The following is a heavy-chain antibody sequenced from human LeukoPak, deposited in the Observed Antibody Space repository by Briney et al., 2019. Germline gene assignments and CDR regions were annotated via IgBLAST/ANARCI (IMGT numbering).Heavy chain of an antibody. D-gene: IGHD3-22*01. CDR1: GGSISSYY. Sequence: PSETLSLTCTVSGGSISSYYWSWVRQPPGKGLESIGYIYYSGSTNYNASLKSRGSISVDTSKNQFSLKLSSVTAADTAVYYCARLVSSLYYYDSSGYGYFDYWGQGTLVTVSS. CDR3: ARLVSSLYYYDSSGYGYFDY. CDR2: IYYSGST. V-gene: IGHV4-59*08. J-gene: IGHJ4*02.